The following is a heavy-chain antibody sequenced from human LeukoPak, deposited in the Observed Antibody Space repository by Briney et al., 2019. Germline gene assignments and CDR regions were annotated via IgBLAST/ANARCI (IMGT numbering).Heavy chain of an antibody. D-gene: IGHD6-6*01. CDR3: ARGEYTSSSIFDY. CDR2: INPNSGVT. J-gene: IGHJ4*02. V-gene: IGHV1-2*02. Sequence: ASVKVSCKASGYTFTDDYVHWVRQAPGQGLEWMGWINPNSGVTNYAQNFQGRVTMTRDTSISTAYMELSRLRSDDTAVYYCARGEYTSSSIFDYWGQGTLVTVSS. CDR1: GYTFTDDY.